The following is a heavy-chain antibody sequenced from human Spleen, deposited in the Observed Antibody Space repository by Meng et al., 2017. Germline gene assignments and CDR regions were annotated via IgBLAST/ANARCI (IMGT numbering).Heavy chain of an antibody. V-gene: IGHV3-33*03. J-gene: IGHJ1*01. CDR1: GFIFPAYV. CDR2: IGHDGTIK. CDR3: TNDRLNH. Sequence: GESLKISCAASGFIFPAYVMHWVRQAPGTGLEWVANIGHDGTIKNVADSVEGRFTISRDNAKNTLYLQMNSLRAEDTAVYYCTNDRLNHWGQGTLVTVSS. D-gene: IGHD3-16*01.